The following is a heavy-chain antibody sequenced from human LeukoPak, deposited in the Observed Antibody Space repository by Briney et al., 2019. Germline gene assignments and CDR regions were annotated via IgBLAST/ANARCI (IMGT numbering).Heavy chain of an antibody. J-gene: IGHJ4*02. CDR2: IYYSGST. CDR1: GGSISSGGYY. V-gene: IGHV4-31*03. CDR3: ARSVVVPAAIEL. Sequence: PSETLSLTCTVSGGSISSGGYYWSWIRQHPGKGLEWIGYIYYSGSTYYNPSLKSRVTISVDTSKNQFSLKLSSVTAADTAVYYCARSVVVPAAIELWGQGTLVTVSS. D-gene: IGHD2-2*01.